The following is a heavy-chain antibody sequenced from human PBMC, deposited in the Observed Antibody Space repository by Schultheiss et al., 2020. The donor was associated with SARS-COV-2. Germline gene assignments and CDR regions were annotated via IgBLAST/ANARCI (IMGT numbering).Heavy chain of an antibody. Sequence: GESLKISCAASGFTFSNAWMSWVRQAPGKGLEWVGRIKSKTDGGTTDYAAPVKGRFTISRDDSKNTLYLQMNSLRAEDTAVYYCASSIVMSAMDVWGQGTTVTVSS. J-gene: IGHJ6*02. CDR3: ASSIVMSAMDV. CDR2: IKSKTDGGTT. D-gene: IGHD3-16*01. V-gene: IGHV3-15*01. CDR1: GFTFSNAW.